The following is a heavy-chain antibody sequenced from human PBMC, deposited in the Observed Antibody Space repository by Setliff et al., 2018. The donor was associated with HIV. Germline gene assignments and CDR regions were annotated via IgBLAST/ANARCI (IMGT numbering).Heavy chain of an antibody. CDR3: TAALQQQVVHWFDP. J-gene: IGHJ5*02. CDR1: GFTFSTAW. D-gene: IGHD6-13*01. CDR2: IKSKTDGGTT. V-gene: IGHV3-15*01. Sequence: PGGSLRLSCAASGFTFSTAWMNWVRQAPGKGLEWVGHIKSKTDGGTTDYAAPVKGRFTISRDDSKNTLYLQMNSLKTEDTAVYYCTAALQQQVVHWFDPWGQGTLVTVSS.